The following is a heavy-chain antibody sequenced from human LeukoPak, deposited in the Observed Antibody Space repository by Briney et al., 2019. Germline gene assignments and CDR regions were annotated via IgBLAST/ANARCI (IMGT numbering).Heavy chain of an antibody. CDR1: GFTFDDYA. CDR2: ISWNSGSI. Sequence: GGSLRLSCAASGFTFDDYAMHWVRQAPGKGLEWVSGISWNSGSIGYADSVKGRFTISRDNAKNSLYLQMNSLGAEDTALYYCAKDFEATVTTSFDYWGQGTLVTVSS. CDR3: AKDFEATVTTSFDY. V-gene: IGHV3-9*01. D-gene: IGHD4-17*01. J-gene: IGHJ4*02.